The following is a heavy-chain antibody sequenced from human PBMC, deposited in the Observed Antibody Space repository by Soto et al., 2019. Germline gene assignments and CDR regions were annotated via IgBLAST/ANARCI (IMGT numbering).Heavy chain of an antibody. CDR2: IYYSGST. V-gene: IGHV4-39*01. CDR1: GGSISSSSYY. CDR3: ARFVMRNDPAIFYYYKVWEV. J-gene: IGHJ6*04. D-gene: IGHD2-21*01. Sequence: PSETLSLTCTVSGGSISSSSYYWVWIRQPPGKGLEWIGSIYYSGSTYYNPSLKSRVTISVDTSKNQFSLKLSSVTAADTAVYYCARFVMRNDPAIFYYYKVWEVLVKGTTDTGTS.